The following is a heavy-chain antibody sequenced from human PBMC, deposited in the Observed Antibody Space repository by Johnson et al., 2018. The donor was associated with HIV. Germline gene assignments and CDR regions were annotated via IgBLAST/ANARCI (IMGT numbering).Heavy chain of an antibody. CDR3: AKDGTMRVWAFDF. CDR2: IRYDGSNK. Sequence: QVQLVESGGGVVQPGRSLRLSCAASGFTFSTYAMHWVRQAPGKGLEWVAFIRYDGSNKYYADSVKGRFTISRDNSKNPLYLQMNSLRVEDSAVYYWAKDGTMRVWAFDFWGQGTMFTVSS. V-gene: IGHV3-30*02. D-gene: IGHD3-22*01. J-gene: IGHJ3*01. CDR1: GFTFSTYA.